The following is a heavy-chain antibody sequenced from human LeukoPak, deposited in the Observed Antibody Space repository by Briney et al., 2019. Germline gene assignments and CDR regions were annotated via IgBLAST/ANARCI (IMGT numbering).Heavy chain of an antibody. J-gene: IGHJ3*02. CDR1: GFTFNTYS. CDR3: ARDRRGIGKAFDI. CDR2: ISSSNSYI. V-gene: IGHV3-21*01. D-gene: IGHD1-26*01. Sequence: PGGSLRLSCAASGFTFNTYSMNWVRQAPGKGLEWVSSISSSNSYIYYADSMKGRFTISRDNAKNSPYLQMNSLRAEDTAVYYCARDRRGIGKAFDIWGQGTMVTVSS.